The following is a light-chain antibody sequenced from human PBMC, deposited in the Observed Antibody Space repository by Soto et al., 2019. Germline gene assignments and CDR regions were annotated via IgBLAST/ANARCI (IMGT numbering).Light chain of an antibody. V-gene: IGKV1-9*01. J-gene: IGKJ5*01. CDR2: EAS. CDR1: HDISTY. Sequence: IQLTQSPALLSASVGDRVTITCRASHDISTYLAWYQQKPGKAPKLIIYEASTLQSGVPSRFSGSGSGTEFTLTISGLPPDDFETYYCQQFNSYPITFGQGTRLEVK. CDR3: QQFNSYPIT.